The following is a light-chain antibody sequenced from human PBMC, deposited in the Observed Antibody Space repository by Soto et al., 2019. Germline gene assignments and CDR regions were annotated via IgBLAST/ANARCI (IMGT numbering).Light chain of an antibody. Sequence: QSALTQPASVSGSPGQSITISCTGTSSDVGGYIYVSWYQQHPGKAPKLMIYDVTNRPSGVSNRFSGSKSGNTASLTISGLQADDEADYYCSSYTSSITLYVFGTGTKVTVL. V-gene: IGLV2-14*01. CDR3: SSYTSSITLYV. CDR1: SSDVGGYIY. CDR2: DVT. J-gene: IGLJ1*01.